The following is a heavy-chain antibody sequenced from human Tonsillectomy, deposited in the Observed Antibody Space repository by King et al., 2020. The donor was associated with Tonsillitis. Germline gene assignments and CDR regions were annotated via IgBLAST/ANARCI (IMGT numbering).Heavy chain of an antibody. CDR1: GVSMRTTY. J-gene: IGHJ4*02. CDR3: ARDRGDYYDSATYDPLYFDS. V-gene: IGHV4-4*07. CDR2: VYASGNT. D-gene: IGHD3-22*01. Sequence: LQLQESGPGLVKSSETLSLTCSVSGVSMRTTYWSWIRRPAGKGLEWIGRVYASGNTYSNPSPTSRISLSINTSKNQFSLRLSSVTAADTAVYYCARDRGDYYDSATYDPLYFDSWGQGILVTVSS.